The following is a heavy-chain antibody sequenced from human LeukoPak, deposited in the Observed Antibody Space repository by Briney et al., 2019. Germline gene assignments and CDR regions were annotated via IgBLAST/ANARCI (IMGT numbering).Heavy chain of an antibody. V-gene: IGHV3-23*01. J-gene: IGHJ1*01. CDR1: GFTFSSYD. CDR2: ISGSGGST. Sequence: GGSLRLSCAASGFTFSSYDINWVRQAPGKGLEWVSGISGSGGSTYYAHSVKGRFTISRDNSKNTLYLQMNSLRAGDTAVYYCAKASFFQHWGQGTLVTVSS. CDR3: AKASFFQH.